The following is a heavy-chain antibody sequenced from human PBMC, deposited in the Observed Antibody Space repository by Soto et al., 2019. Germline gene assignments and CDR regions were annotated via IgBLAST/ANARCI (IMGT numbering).Heavy chain of an antibody. V-gene: IGHV3-74*03. CDR1: GFIFSSYW. CDR2: LHSDGRTT. J-gene: IGHJ6*02. CDR3: ARELPTTIRGGYYYSYGMDV. Sequence: PGGSLRLSCAASGFIFSSYWMHWVRQAPGKGLVWVSRLHSDGRTTTYADSVKGRFTISRDNAKNTLYLQMNSLRAEDTAVYYCARELPTTIRGGYYYSYGMDVWGQGTTVTV. D-gene: IGHD2-2*02.